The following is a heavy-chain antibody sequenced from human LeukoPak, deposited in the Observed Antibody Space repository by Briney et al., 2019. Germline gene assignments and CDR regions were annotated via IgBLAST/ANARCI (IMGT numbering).Heavy chain of an antibody. CDR3: ARDRYSSSPLEY. Sequence: TSETLSLTCTVSGGSISSGSYYWSWIRQPPGKGLEWIGRIYTSGSTNYNPSLKSRVTISVDTSKNQFSLKLSSVTAADTAVYYCARDRYSSSPLEYWGQGTLVTVSS. V-gene: IGHV4-61*02. CDR2: IYTSGST. J-gene: IGHJ4*02. CDR1: GGSISSGSYY. D-gene: IGHD6-6*01.